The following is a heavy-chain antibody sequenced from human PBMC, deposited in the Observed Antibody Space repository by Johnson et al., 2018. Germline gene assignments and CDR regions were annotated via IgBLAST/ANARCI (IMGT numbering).Heavy chain of an antibody. CDR3: ARELGYYDSKSFDI. CDR1: VGSFSGYY. CDR2: VNHSGSP. Sequence: QVQLQQSGPGLLKPSETLSLTCAVYVGSFSGYYWSWIRQPPGKGLAWIGEVNHSGSPNYNSSLKSRVTISVDRSKNQFSLKLSSVTAADTAVYYCARELGYYDSKSFDIWGQGTMVTVSS. J-gene: IGHJ3*02. V-gene: IGHV4-34*01. D-gene: IGHD3-22*01.